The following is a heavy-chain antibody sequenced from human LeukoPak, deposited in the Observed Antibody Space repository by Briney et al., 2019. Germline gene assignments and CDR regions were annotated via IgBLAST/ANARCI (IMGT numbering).Heavy chain of an antibody. D-gene: IGHD5-24*01. J-gene: IGHJ4*02. CDR3: AREDGHFDY. CDR2: INPNSGGT. V-gene: IGHV1-2*02. Sequence: ASVKVSCKASGYTFTGYYMHWVRQAPGQGLEWMGWINPNSGGTNYAQKFQGRVTMTRDTSISTAYMELSSLRSEDTAVYYCAREDGHFDYWGQGTLVTVSS. CDR1: GYTFTGYY.